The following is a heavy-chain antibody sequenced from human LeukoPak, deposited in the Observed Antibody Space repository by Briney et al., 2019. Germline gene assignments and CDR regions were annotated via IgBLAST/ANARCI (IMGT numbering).Heavy chain of an antibody. CDR2: ISSSSSTI. D-gene: IGHD2-15*01. V-gene: IGHV3-48*01. CDR3: AREKLLAS. J-gene: IGHJ4*02. CDR1: GFTFSTYS. Sequence: PGGSLRLSCAVSGFTFSTYSMNWVRQAPEKGLEWVSYISSSSSTIYYADSVKGRFTISRDNAKNSLYLQMKSLRAEDTAVYYCAREKLLASWGQGTLVTVSS.